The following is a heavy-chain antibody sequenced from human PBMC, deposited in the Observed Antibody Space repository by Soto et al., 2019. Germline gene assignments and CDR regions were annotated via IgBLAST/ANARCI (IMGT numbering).Heavy chain of an antibody. D-gene: IGHD2-15*01. CDR1: GFTFSSYG. V-gene: IGHV3-33*08. CDR3: ARDLQVEATPDAFDI. J-gene: IGHJ3*02. Sequence: GGSLRLSCAASGFTFSSYGMHWVRQDPGKGLEWVAVIWYYGSNKYYADPVKGRFTISRDNSKKTLYLQKNSLRAEDTAVYYCARDLQVEATPDAFDIWSQGTRVTVSS. CDR2: IWYYGSNK.